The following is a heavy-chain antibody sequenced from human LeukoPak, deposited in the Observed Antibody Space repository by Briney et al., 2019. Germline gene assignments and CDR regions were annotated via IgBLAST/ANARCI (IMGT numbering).Heavy chain of an antibody. CDR2: ISYDGSNK. D-gene: IGHD3-10*01. V-gene: IGHV3-30*18. CDR3: AKDQLGNWFGELPTDY. Sequence: PGGSLRLSCAASGFTFSSYGMHWVRQAPGKGLEWVAVISYDGSNKYYADSVKGRFTISRDNSKNTLYLQMNSLRAEDTAVYYCAKDQLGNWFGELPTDYWGQGTLVTVSS. J-gene: IGHJ4*02. CDR1: GFTFSSYG.